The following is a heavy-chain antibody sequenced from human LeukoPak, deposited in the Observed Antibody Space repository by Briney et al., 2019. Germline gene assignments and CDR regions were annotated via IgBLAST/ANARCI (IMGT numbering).Heavy chain of an antibody. V-gene: IGHV3-48*03. CDR3: ARSYTGSPRNWFDS. J-gene: IGHJ5*01. Sequence: GGSLRLSCAASGFTFSSYEMNWVRQAPGKGLEWVSYISSSGSTIYDADSVKGRFTVSRDNAKNSLYLQMNSLRVEDTAVYYCARSYTGSPRNWFDSWGQGTLVTVSS. CDR1: GFTFSSYE. CDR2: ISSSGSTI. D-gene: IGHD1-26*01.